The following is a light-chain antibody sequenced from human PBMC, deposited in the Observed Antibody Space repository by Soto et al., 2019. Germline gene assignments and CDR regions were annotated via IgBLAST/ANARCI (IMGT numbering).Light chain of an antibody. CDR2: DAS. J-gene: IGKJ2*01. Sequence: DIQMTQSPSTLSASVGDRVTITCRASESIYRWLAWYQQKPGKAPKFLIYDASSLESGVPSRFSGSGSGTEFALTISSLQPDDFATYYCQQYFSYPYTVGQGTKLEIK. CDR3: QQYFSYPYT. CDR1: ESIYRW. V-gene: IGKV1-5*01.